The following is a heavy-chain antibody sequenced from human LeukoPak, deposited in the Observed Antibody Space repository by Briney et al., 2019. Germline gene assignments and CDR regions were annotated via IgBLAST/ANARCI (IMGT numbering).Heavy chain of an antibody. CDR3: AKQDSPRTVTTLDY. V-gene: IGHV3-30*04. CDR1: GFTFSSYP. Sequence: GGSLRLSCVASGFTFSSYPMHWIRQAPGKGLEWVAAITYDGSNKYYADSVKGRFTISRDNSKNTLYLQMNSLRAEDTAVYYCAKQDSPRTVTTLDYWGQGTLVTVSS. CDR2: ITYDGSNK. J-gene: IGHJ4*02. D-gene: IGHD4-17*01.